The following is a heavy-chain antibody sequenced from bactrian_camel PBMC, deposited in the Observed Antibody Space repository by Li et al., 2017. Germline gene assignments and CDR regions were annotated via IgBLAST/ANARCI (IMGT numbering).Heavy chain of an antibody. CDR1: GLIFSNYD. CDR3: AAKVPVTGLALRVAADCPAPGEVGFNY. J-gene: IGHJ4*01. Sequence: VQLVESGGGLVQPGGSLRLSCATSGLIFSNYDMGWVRQAPGKGLEWVSAINSGGDSTYSEDSVKGRFTISRDTAKNTLYLQMDSLKGDDTAMYYCAAKVPVTGLALRVAADCPAPGEVGFNYWGQGTQVTVS. CDR2: INSGGDST. V-gene: IGHV3S40*01. D-gene: IGHD5*01.